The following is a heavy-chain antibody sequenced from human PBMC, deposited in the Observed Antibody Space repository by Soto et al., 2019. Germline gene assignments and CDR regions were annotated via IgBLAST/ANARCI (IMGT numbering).Heavy chain of an antibody. V-gene: IGHV5-51*01. CDR2: IYPGDSDT. CDR1: GYTFTSYW. Sequence: PGESLKISCKASGYTFTSYWIGWVRQMPGKGLEWMGIIYPGDSDTRYSPSFEGQVTISADKSITTAYLQWSSLKASDTAMYYCARPSYSSSRYYGMDVWGQGTTVTVSS. D-gene: IGHD6-6*01. J-gene: IGHJ6*02. CDR3: ARPSYSSSRYYGMDV.